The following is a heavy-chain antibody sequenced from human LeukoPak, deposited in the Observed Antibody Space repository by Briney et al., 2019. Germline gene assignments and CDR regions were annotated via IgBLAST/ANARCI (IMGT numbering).Heavy chain of an antibody. CDR3: AKIYQQQLVLSD. V-gene: IGHV3-7*03. Sequence: GGSLRLSCAVSGFSFSDYWMSWVRQAPGKGLEWVANIKQDGSETNYVDSVRGRFTISRDNAKNSLSLQMNSLRAEDTAVYYCAKIYQQQLVLSDWGQGTLVTVSS. D-gene: IGHD6-13*01. CDR1: GFSFSDYW. J-gene: IGHJ4*02. CDR2: IKQDGSET.